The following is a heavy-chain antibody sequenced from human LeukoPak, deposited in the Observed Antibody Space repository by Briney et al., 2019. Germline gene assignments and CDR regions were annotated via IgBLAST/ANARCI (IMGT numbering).Heavy chain of an antibody. J-gene: IGHJ4*02. Sequence: PGGSLRLSCAASGFTFSSYAMSWVRQAPGKGLEWVSTITVSGGSTYYADSVKGRFTISRDNAKNSLCLQMNGLREEDTAVYYCARGYCSSTDCHLARHFEYWGQGTRVTVSS. D-gene: IGHD2-2*01. CDR3: ARGYCSSTDCHLARHFEY. V-gene: IGHV3-23*01. CDR1: GFTFSSYA. CDR2: ITVSGGST.